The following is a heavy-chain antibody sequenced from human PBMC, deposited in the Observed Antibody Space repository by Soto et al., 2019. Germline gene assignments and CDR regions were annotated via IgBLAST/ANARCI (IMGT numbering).Heavy chain of an antibody. CDR2: ISYDGSNK. J-gene: IGHJ4*02. Sequence: GGSLRLSCAASGFTFSSYAMHWVRQAPGKGLEWVAVISYDGSNKYYADSVKGRFTISRDNSKNTLYLQMNSLRAEDTAVYYCARDDNWNPGFFDYWGQGTLVTVSS. CDR1: GFTFSSYA. V-gene: IGHV3-30-3*01. CDR3: ARDDNWNPGFFDY. D-gene: IGHD1-20*01.